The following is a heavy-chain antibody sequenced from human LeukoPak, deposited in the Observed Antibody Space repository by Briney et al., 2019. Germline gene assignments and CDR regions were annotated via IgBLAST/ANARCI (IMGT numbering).Heavy chain of an antibody. J-gene: IGHJ4*02. V-gene: IGHV1-46*01. Sequence: ASVKVSCKASGYTFSNCYMHWVRQAPGQGLEWMAGSTNYAQKFQGRITVTRDTSTSTVYMELSSLRSEDTAIYYCARPLTSAAGNYEFVYWGQGTLVTVSS. CDR1: GYTFSNCY. D-gene: IGHD6-13*01. CDR2: ST. CDR3: ARPLTSAAGNYEFVY.